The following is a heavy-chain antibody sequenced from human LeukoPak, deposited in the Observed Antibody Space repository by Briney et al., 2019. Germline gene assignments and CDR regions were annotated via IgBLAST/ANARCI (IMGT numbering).Heavy chain of an antibody. CDR3: AKDLGNLVVVTAYDY. Sequence: ASVKVSCKASGYTFTGYYMHWVRQAPGQGLEWMGWINPNSGGTNYAQKFQGRVTMTRDTSISTAYMELSRLRSDDTAVYYCAKDLGNLVVVTAYDYWGQGTLVTVSS. V-gene: IGHV1-2*02. J-gene: IGHJ4*02. CDR2: INPNSGGT. D-gene: IGHD2-21*02. CDR1: GYTFTGYY.